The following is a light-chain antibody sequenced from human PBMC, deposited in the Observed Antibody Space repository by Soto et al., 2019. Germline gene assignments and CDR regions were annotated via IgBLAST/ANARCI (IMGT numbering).Light chain of an antibody. J-gene: IGLJ1*01. CDR3: SSYTSGRDVYV. CDR1: STDVGAYNY. CDR2: EVS. Sequence: QSVLTQPPSASGSPGQSVTISCTGTSTDVGAYNYVSWYQQHPGKAPKLMIYEVSDRPSGVSTRFSGSKSGDTASLTISGHQVDDEADDCCSSYTSGRDVYVFGGGTSVTVL. V-gene: IGLV2-14*01.